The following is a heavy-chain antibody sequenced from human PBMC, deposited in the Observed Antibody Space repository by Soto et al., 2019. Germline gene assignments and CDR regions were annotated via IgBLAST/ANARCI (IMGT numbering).Heavy chain of an antibody. D-gene: IGHD7-27*01. J-gene: IGHJ4*02. V-gene: IGHV1-3*01. Sequence: DSVKVSCKASGYTFSSYAMRWVRQATGQRLEWMGWINAGYGNRNSSQKFQDRVTIARDTSASTAYMELTSLRSEATAVYYCARDTGDGTFDFWGQGTLVTVSS. CDR3: ARDTGDGTFDF. CDR1: GYTFSSYA. CDR2: INAGYGNR.